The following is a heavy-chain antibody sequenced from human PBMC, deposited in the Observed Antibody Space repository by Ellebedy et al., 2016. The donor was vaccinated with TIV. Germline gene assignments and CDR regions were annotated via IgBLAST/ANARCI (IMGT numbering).Heavy chain of an antibody. D-gene: IGHD5-24*01. J-gene: IGHJ4*02. V-gene: IGHV3-30*04. Sequence: PGGSLRLSCAASGFTFSSYAMNWVRQAPGKGLEWVTVISYDGNVKFYADSVKGRFSISRDNSKNTLSLQMNSLRPEETAVYYCARVPVPMATSSFFDNWGQGVLVTVSS. CDR3: ARVPVPMATSSFFDN. CDR1: GFTFSSYA. CDR2: ISYDGNVK.